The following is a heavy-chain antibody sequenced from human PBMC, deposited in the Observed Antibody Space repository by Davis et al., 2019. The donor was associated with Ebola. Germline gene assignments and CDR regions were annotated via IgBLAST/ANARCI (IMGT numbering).Heavy chain of an antibody. V-gene: IGHV3-30-3*01. J-gene: IGHJ6*04. CDR2: ISFDGTRA. Sequence: GESLKISCAASGFPFSDYAMHWVRQAPGKGLEWVAIISFDGTRAFHADSVKGRFTISRDRSRNTLYLEMNSLRAEDTALYYCAKEYYYYYGMDVWGKGTTVTVSS. CDR3: AKEYYYYYGMDV. CDR1: GFPFSDYA.